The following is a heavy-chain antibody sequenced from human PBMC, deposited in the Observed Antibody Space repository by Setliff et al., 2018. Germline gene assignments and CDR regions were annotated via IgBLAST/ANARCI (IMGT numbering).Heavy chain of an antibody. CDR3: ARTCSGSGCYAGLES. CDR2: IWDDGGNK. CDR1: GFTFSTYR. J-gene: IGHJ4*02. D-gene: IGHD2-15*01. Sequence: GGSLRLSCAASGFTFSTYRMHWVRQAPGKGLEWVAFIWDDGGNKYHADSVKGRFTISRDNPKNTLYLQMNSLRPDGTAVYYCARTCSGSGCYAGLESWGQGTPVTVSS. V-gene: IGHV3-30*02.